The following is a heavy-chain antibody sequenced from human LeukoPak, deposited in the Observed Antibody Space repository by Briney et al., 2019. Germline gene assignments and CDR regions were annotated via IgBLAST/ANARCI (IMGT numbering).Heavy chain of an antibody. Sequence: ASVKVSCKASGYTFTGYYMHWVRQAPGQGHEWMGWINPNSGGTNYAQKFQGRVTMTRDTSISTAYMELSRLRSDDTAVYYCARDAGSVMDSSGYYYFDYWGQGTLVTVSS. CDR2: INPNSGGT. V-gene: IGHV1-2*02. CDR1: GYTFTGYY. J-gene: IGHJ4*02. D-gene: IGHD3-22*01. CDR3: ARDAGSVMDSSGYYYFDY.